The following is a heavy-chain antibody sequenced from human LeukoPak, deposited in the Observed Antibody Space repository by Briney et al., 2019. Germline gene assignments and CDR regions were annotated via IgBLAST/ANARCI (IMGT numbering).Heavy chain of an antibody. Sequence: GGSLRLSCAASGFTFSTYSMNWVRQAPGKGLEWVSSISSSSSYIYYADSAKGRFTISRDNAKNSLYLQMNSLRAEDTAVYYCARDLFAGGELRIEQQLLGNWFDPWGQGTLVTVSS. V-gene: IGHV3-21*01. CDR2: ISSSSSYI. CDR1: GFTFSTYS. D-gene: IGHD6-13*01. CDR3: ARDLFAGGELRIEQQLLGNWFDP. J-gene: IGHJ5*02.